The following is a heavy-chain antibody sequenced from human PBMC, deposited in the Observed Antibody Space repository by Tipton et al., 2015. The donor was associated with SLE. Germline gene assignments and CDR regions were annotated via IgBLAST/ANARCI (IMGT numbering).Heavy chain of an antibody. D-gene: IGHD1-26*01. Sequence: SLRLSCAASGFTFSSYSMNWVRQAPGKGLEWVSSISSSSSYIYYADSVKGRFTISRDNAKNSLYLQMNSLRAEDTAVYYCARDDHSGSYYYFQHWGQGTLVTVSS. J-gene: IGHJ1*01. V-gene: IGHV3-21*03. CDR1: GFTFSSYS. CDR3: ARDDHSGSYYYFQH. CDR2: ISSSSSYI.